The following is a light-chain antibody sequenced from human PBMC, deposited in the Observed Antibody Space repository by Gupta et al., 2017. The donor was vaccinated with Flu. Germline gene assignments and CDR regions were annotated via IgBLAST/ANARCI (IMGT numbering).Light chain of an antibody. CDR2: AAS. J-gene: IGKJ2*01. CDR3: QQVNSSAVI. V-gene: IGKV1-9*01. CDR1: QGISSY. Sequence: DIQLTQSPSFLSASVGDTVTITCRASQGISSYLAWYQQKPGKAPHLLLYAASTLQDGVPSRFSGDGSGTDFTLTIRSLQPEEFATYCCQQVNSSAVIFGQGTKLEIK.